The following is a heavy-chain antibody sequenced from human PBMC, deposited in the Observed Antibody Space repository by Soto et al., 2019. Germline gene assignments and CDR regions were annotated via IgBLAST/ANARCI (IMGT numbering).Heavy chain of an antibody. CDR3: ARTARGGYDY. CDR2: ISYDGSNK. V-gene: IGHV3-30-3*01. J-gene: IGHJ4*02. CDR1: EFTFSSYA. D-gene: IGHD2-15*01. Sequence: PGGSLRLSCAASEFTFSSYAMHWVRQAPGKGLEWVAVISYDGSNKYYADSVKSRFTISRDNSKNTLYLQMNSLRAEDTAVYYCARTARGGYDYWGQGTLVTVSS.